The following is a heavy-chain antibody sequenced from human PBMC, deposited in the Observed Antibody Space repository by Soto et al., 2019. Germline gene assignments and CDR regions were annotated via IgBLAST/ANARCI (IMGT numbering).Heavy chain of an antibody. J-gene: IGHJ4*02. CDR2: ISYDGSNK. CDR1: GFTFSSYG. D-gene: IGHD6-13*01. Sequence: PGGSLRPSCAASGFTFSSYGMHWVRQAPGKGLEWVAVISYDGSNKYYADSVKGRFTISRDNSKNTLYLQMNSLRAEDTAVYYCAKHIGSSWHNFDYWGQGTLVTVYS. CDR3: AKHIGSSWHNFDY. V-gene: IGHV3-30*18.